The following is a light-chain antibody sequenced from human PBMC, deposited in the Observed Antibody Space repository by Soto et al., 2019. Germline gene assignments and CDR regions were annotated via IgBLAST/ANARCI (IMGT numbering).Light chain of an antibody. V-gene: IGLV2-14*01. CDR3: SSYRTSGTRV. Sequence: QSALTQPASVSGPPGQSITISCTGTSSDIGGYNYVSWYQQHPGKAPKVMIYEVSNRPSGVSNRFSGSKSGNTASLTISGLQAEDEADYSCSSYRTSGTRVWGGGIQLTVL. J-gene: IGLJ3*02. CDR1: SSDIGGYNY. CDR2: EVS.